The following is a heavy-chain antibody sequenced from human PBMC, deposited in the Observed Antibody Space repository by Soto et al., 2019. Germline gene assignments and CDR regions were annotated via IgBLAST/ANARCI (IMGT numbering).Heavy chain of an antibody. V-gene: IGHV1-18*01. D-gene: IGHD2-2*01. CDR3: ARGKMGCSSTSCYHYYYYYGMDV. CDR1: GYTFTSYG. CDR2: ISAYNGNT. Sequence: ASVKVSCKASGYTFTSYGISWVRQAPGQGLEWMGWISAYNGNTNYAQKLQGRVTMTTDTSTSTAYMELRSLRSDDTALYYCARGKMGCSSTSCYHYYYYYGMDVWGQGTTVTVSS. J-gene: IGHJ6*02.